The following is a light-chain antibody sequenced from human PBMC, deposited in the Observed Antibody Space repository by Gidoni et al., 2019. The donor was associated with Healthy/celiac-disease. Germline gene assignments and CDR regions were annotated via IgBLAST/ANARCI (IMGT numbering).Light chain of an antibody. CDR3: QQYDNLLT. CDR2: DAS. V-gene: IGKV1-33*01. CDR1: QDISNY. J-gene: IGKJ4*01. Sequence: DIQMTQSPSSLSASVGDRVTITCQASQDISNYLNWYQQKPGKAHKLLIYDASSLETGVPSRFSGSGSGTDFTFTISSLQPEDIATYYCQQYDNLLTFXGXTKVEIK.